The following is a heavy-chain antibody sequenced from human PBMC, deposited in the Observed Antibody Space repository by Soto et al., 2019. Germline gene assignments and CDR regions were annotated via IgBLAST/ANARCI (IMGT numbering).Heavy chain of an antibody. J-gene: IGHJ4*02. CDR3: ARDFEDPEWLLSPVYFDY. Sequence: ETLSLTCTVSGGSISSYYWSWIRQAPGKGLEWVANIKQDGSEKYYVDSVKGRFTISRDNAKNSLYLQMNSLRAEDTAVYYCARDFEDPEWLLSPVYFDYWGQGTLVTVSS. CDR1: GGSISSYY. V-gene: IGHV3-7*01. CDR2: IKQDGSEK. D-gene: IGHD3-3*01.